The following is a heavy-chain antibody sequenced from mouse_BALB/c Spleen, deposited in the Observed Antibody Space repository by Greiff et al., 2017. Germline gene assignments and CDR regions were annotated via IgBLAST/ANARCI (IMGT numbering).Heavy chain of an antibody. CDR1: GYTFTSYC. Sequence: QVQLQQSGAELAKPGASVKMSCTASGYTFTSYCTHWVKQRPGQGLEWIGYINPSTGYTEYNPKFKDKATLTADKSSSTAYMQLSSLTSEDSAVYYCASYGYDQFAYWGQGTLVTVSA. J-gene: IGHJ3*01. V-gene: IGHV1-7*01. D-gene: IGHD2-2*01. CDR3: ASYGYDQFAY. CDR2: INPSTGYT.